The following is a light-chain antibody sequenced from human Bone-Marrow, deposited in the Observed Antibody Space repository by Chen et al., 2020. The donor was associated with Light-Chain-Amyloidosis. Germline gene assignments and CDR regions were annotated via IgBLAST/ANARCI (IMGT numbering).Light chain of an antibody. J-gene: IGKJ4*01. CDR1: PSVSTY. CDR2: DAS. Sequence: EIVLTQSPATLSLSPGERATLSCRASPSVSTYLAWYQQKPGQAPRLLISDASDRATGIPARFSGSGSGTDFTLTISSLEPEDSAVYYCQHRSSWPSLTFGGGTKVEIK. V-gene: IGKV3-11*01. CDR3: QHRSSWPSLT.